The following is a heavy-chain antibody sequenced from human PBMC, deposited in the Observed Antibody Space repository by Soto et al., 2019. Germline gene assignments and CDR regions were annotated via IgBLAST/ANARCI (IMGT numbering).Heavy chain of an antibody. J-gene: IGHJ4*02. D-gene: IGHD1-1*01. CDR1: GFTFSSYE. V-gene: IGHV3-48*03. CDR2: ISSSGSTI. CDR3: ERFSGTYGRRHSFDY. Sequence: GGSLRLSCAASGFTFSSYEMNWVRQVPGKGLELVSYISSSGSTIHYADSVKGRFTIYRDNAKSSLYLQMNSLRPEDTGVYYCERFSGTYGRRHSFDYWGQGTLVTVSS.